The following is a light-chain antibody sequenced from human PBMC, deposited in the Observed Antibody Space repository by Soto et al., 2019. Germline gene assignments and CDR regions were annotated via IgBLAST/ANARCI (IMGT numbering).Light chain of an antibody. J-gene: IGKJ1*01. Sequence: EIVLTQSPGTLSLSPGERATLSCRASQSVSNNYLAWYQQKPGQAPRLLIYGASTRATGIPARFSGSGSGTEFTLTISRLEPEDVAVYYCQQYEAVVTFGQGTKVDIK. V-gene: IGKV3-20*01. CDR1: QSVSNNY. CDR3: QQYEAVVT. CDR2: GAS.